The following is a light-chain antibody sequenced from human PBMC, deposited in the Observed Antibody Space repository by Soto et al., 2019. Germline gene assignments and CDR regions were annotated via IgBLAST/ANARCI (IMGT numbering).Light chain of an antibody. J-gene: IGKJ4*01. V-gene: IGKV3-15*01. Sequence: EIVMTQSPATLSVSPGERATLSCRASQSVSINLAWYQQKPGQAPRLLIYGASTRATGIPARFSGSGSGTEFTLTISRLEPEDFAVYYCQQYGSSPTFGGGTKVEIK. CDR2: GAS. CDR1: QSVSIN. CDR3: QQYGSSPT.